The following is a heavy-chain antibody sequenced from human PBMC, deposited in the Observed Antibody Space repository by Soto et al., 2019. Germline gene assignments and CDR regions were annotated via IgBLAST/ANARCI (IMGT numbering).Heavy chain of an antibody. CDR3: AVVAATAHFDL. V-gene: IGHV3-21*01. CDR2: ISSSSFYI. D-gene: IGHD2-15*01. CDR1: GFTFSDYT. Sequence: LRLSCAASGFTFSDYTMNWVRQAPGKGLEWVSSISSSSFYIYYADSVKGRFTISRDNAKNSLYLQMNSLRAEDTALYYCAVVAATAHFDLWGQGTLVTVSS. J-gene: IGHJ4*02.